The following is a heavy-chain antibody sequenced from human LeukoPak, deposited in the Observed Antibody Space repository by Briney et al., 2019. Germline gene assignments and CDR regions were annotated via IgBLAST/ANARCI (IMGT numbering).Heavy chain of an antibody. Sequence: PGGSLRLSCAASGFTFSSYGMHWVRQAPGKGLEWVALILYDGSNKYYADSVKGRFTISRDNSKNTLYLQMNSLRVEDTAVYYCARDRGVHIVLALDVWGKGTTVTVSS. J-gene: IGHJ6*04. CDR3: ARDRGVHIVLALDV. D-gene: IGHD2-8*01. V-gene: IGHV3-30*19. CDR1: GFTFSSYG. CDR2: ILYDGSNK.